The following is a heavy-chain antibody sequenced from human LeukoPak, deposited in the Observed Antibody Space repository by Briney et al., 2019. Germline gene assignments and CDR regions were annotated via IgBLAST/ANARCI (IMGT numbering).Heavy chain of an antibody. CDR3: ARARGSQSFDY. J-gene: IGHJ4*02. CDR2: INPNSGCT. D-gene: IGHD3-16*01. CDR1: GYTFTSYG. Sequence: ASVKVSCKASGYTFTSYGISWVRQAPGQGLEWMGWINPNSGCTNYAQKFQGRLTTTRDTSISTVHMELSRLRSDDTAVYYCARARGSQSFDYWGQGTLVTVSS. V-gene: IGHV1-2*02.